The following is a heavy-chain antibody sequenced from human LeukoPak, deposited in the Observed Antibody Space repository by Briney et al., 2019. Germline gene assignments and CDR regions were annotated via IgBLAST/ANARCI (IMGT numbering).Heavy chain of an antibody. CDR1: GYTFTGYY. Sequence: ASVKVSCKASGYTFTGYYMHWVRQAPGQGLEWMGWINPNSGGTNYAQKFQGRVTMTRDTSISTAYMELSRLRSDDTAVYYCARDVKRFRIRWFGELFPWGQGTLVTVSP. CDR2: INPNSGGT. J-gene: IGHJ5*02. V-gene: IGHV1-2*02. CDR3: ARDVKRFRIRWFGELFP. D-gene: IGHD3-10*01.